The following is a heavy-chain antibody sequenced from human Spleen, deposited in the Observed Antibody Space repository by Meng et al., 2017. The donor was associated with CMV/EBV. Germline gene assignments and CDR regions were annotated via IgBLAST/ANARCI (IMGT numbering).Heavy chain of an antibody. CDR3: ARVVPYCKSTSCPDY. J-gene: IGHJ4*02. CDR2: ISSKSDYK. Sequence: GESLKISCAASGFTFKTFTMSWVRQAPGKGLEWVSFISSKSDYKYYADSVKGRFTVSRDNAKTSLYLQMNSLRVEDTAVYYCARVVPYCKSTSCPDYWGQGTLVTVSS. D-gene: IGHD2-2*01. V-gene: IGHV3-21*01. CDR1: GFTFKTFT.